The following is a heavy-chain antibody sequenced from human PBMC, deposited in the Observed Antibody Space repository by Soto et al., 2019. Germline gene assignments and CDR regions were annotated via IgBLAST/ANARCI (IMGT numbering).Heavy chain of an antibody. D-gene: IGHD3-22*01. CDR2: IRNDGSST. CDR3: ARVTYYYDSSDHFSADAFDI. Sequence: EVQLVESGGGLVQPGGSLRLSCAASGFTSSSYWIHWVRQAPGKGLVWGSRIRNDGSSTNYADSVKGRFTISRDNAKNTVYLEMNSLRDEDTAVYYCARVTYYYDSSDHFSADAFDIWGQGTMVTVSS. J-gene: IGHJ3*02. V-gene: IGHV3-74*01. CDR1: GFTSSSYW.